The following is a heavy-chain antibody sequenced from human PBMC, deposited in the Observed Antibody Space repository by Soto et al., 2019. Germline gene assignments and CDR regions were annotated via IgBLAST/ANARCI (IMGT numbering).Heavy chain of an antibody. CDR3: ARDRSADRFVQYFQP. Sequence: HPGGSLRISCAASGFNFSNHWMHWVRQRPGEGLVWVSRITSDGKSKAYAESVKGRFTISRDNAQTSLYLQMNSLTSEDTAVYYCARDRSADRFVQYFQPWGPGSLVTVS. D-gene: IGHD6-25*01. CDR1: GFNFSNHW. J-gene: IGHJ1*01. V-gene: IGHV3-74*01. CDR2: ITSDGKSK.